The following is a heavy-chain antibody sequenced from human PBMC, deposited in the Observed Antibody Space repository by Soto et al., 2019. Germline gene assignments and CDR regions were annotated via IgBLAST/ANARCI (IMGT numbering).Heavy chain of an antibody. V-gene: IGHV3-33*01. J-gene: IGHJ4*02. CDR3: ARDQTSGSYYYDSSGYPLDY. CDR2: IWYDGSNK. Sequence: QVQLVESGGGVVQPGRSLRLSCAASGFTFSSYGMHWVRQAPGKGLEWVAVIWYDGSNKYYADSVKGRFTISRDNSKNTLYLQMNSLRAEDTAVYYCARDQTSGSYYYDSSGYPLDYWGQGTLVTVSS. CDR1: GFTFSSYG. D-gene: IGHD3-22*01.